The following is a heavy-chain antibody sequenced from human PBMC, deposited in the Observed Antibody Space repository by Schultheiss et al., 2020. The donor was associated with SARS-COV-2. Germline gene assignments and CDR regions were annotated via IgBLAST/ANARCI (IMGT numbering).Heavy chain of an antibody. CDR3: ARDVGYRNGDYYYALDV. V-gene: IGHV1-18*01. CDR2: ISGYNGNT. CDR1: GYTFTSQG. Sequence: ASVKVSCKASGYTFTSQGISWVRQAPGQGLEWMGWISGYNGNTDYAQKFQGRVTMTTDTSTSTAFMELRSLSSDHTAVYYCARDVGYRNGDYYYALDVWGQGTTVTVAS. J-gene: IGHJ6*02. D-gene: IGHD5-18*01.